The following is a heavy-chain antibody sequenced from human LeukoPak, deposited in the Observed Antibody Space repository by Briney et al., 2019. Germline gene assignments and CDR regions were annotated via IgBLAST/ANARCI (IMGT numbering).Heavy chain of an antibody. CDR1: GAFLSVSGGN. Sequence: SETVSLTCTVSGAFLSVSGGNWGWDRQPPGKALQWFASIHCRGSICCCPSLASRGTMFVDTSYNQFSLKLSSLTATDTAVYYCLSGHDNAFDPWSQGTLVTVSP. CDR3: LSGHDNAFDP. J-gene: IGHJ5*02. CDR2: IHCRGSI. V-gene: IGHV4-39*01.